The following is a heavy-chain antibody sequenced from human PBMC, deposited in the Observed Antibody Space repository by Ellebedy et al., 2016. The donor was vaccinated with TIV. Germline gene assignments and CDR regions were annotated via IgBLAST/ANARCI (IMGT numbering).Heavy chain of an antibody. CDR1: GGSISSSDHY. V-gene: IGHV4-39*01. CDR3: VRHGLTMMGNWFDP. Sequence: MPGGSLRLSCTVSGGSISSSDHYWGWIRQPPGKALEWIGRIYHSGSSYYNPSLRCRVTMSVDTSKNQFSLKLSSVTAADTAVYYCVRHGLTMMGNWFDPWGQGTLVTVSS. CDR2: IYHSGSS. J-gene: IGHJ5*02. D-gene: IGHD3-22*01.